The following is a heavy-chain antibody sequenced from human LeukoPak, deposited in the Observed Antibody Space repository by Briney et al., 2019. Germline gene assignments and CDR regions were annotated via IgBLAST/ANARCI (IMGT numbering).Heavy chain of an antibody. CDR1: GFTFSSYA. J-gene: IGHJ5*02. V-gene: IGHV3-23*01. CDR2: ISGSGGST. CDR3: ARLDGYGDYFSRRFDP. Sequence: QPGGSLRLSCAASGFTFSSYAMSWVRQAPGKGLEWVSAISGSGGSTYYADSVKGRFTISRDNSKNTLYLQMNSLRAEDTAVYYCARLDGYGDYFSRRFDPWGQGTLVTVSS. D-gene: IGHD4-17*01.